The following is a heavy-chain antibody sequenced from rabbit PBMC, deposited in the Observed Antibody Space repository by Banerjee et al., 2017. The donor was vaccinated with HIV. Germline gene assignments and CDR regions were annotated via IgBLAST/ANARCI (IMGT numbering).Heavy chain of an antibody. D-gene: IGHD4-2*01. CDR3: ARGDGLDL. CDR2: INSNTGDT. CDR1: GFDFSTYG. J-gene: IGHJ4*01. Sequence: QEQLVESGGGLVQPGGSLKLSCKASGFDFSTYGVNWVRQAPGKGLEWIACINSNTGDTVYASWAKGPFTISKTSSTTVTLQMTSLTAADTATYFCARGDGLDLWGPGTLV. V-gene: IGHV1S45*01.